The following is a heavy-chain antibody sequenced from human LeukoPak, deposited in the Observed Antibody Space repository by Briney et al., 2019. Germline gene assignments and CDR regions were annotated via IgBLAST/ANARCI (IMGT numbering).Heavy chain of an antibody. CDR2: IYASGST. D-gene: IGHD6-13*01. CDR3: ARDLVAAAGTVYFDY. V-gene: IGHV4-4*07. J-gene: IGHJ4*02. Sequence: SETLSLTCTVSGGSISSYYWSWIRQPAGKGLEWIGRIYASGSTNYNPSLKSRVTMSVDTSKDQFSLKLSSVTAADTAVYYCARDLVAAAGTVYFDYWGQGTLATVSS. CDR1: GGSISSYY.